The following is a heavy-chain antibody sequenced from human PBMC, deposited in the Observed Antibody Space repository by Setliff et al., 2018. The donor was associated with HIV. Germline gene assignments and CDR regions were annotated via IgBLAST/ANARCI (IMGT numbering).Heavy chain of an antibody. CDR2: IIPIFNTA. V-gene: IGHV1-69*13. CDR1: GGTFSSYA. Sequence: SVKVSCKASGGTFSSYAISWVRQAPGQGLEWMGGIIPIFNTANYAQKFQGRVTITADESTSTAYMELSSLRSEDTAVYYCAKDPGSVYSYYFDYWGQGTLVTVSS. D-gene: IGHD3-22*01. CDR3: AKDPGSVYSYYFDY. J-gene: IGHJ4*02.